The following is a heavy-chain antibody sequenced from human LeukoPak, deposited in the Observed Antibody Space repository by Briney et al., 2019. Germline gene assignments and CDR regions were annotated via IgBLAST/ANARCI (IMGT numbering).Heavy chain of an antibody. CDR2: FYSRGSI. D-gene: IGHD2-2*01. CDR1: GGSMNTVSYY. J-gene: IGHJ3*02. V-gene: IGHV4-39*07. CDR3: ARDPLVVPAAMRSVASPRQGDAFDI. Sequence: PSETVSLTCGVSGGSMNTVSYYWVWIRQAPEKGLEWIGSFYSRGSIYSNPSLKSRVTISVDTSKNQFSLKLSSVTAADTAVYYCARDPLVVPAAMRSVASPRQGDAFDIWGQGTMVTVSS.